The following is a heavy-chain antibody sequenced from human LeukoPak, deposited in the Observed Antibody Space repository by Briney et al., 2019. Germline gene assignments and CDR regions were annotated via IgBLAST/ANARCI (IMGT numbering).Heavy chain of an antibody. V-gene: IGHV4-34*01. CDR1: GFTFSSYS. CDR3: ARDNSSSSTIIDY. Sequence: GSLRLSCAASGFTFSSYSMNWIRQPPGKGLEWIGEINHSGSTNYNPSLKSRVTISVDTSKNQFSLKLSSVTAADTAVYYCARDNSSSSTIIDYWGQGTLVTVSS. CDR2: INHSGST. D-gene: IGHD6-6*01. J-gene: IGHJ4*02.